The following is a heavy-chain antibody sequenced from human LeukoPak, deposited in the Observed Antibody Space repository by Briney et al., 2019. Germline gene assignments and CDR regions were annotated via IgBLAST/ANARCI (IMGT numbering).Heavy chain of an antibody. V-gene: IGHV3-11*04. CDR3: ARDLGDYVGYDAFDI. J-gene: IGHJ3*02. D-gene: IGHD4-17*01. Sequence: GGSLRLSCGASGFTVSTNYMSWIRQAPGKGLEWLSYISSSGSNKYYADSLKGRFTISRDNAKNSLYLQMNSLTAEDTADYYCARDLGDYVGYDAFDIWGQGTRVTVSS. CDR1: GFTVSTNY. CDR2: ISSSGSNK.